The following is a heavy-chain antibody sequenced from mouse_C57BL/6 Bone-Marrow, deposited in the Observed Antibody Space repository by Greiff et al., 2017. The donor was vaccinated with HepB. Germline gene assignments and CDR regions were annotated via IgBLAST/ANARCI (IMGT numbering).Heavy chain of an antibody. CDR3: ASY. CDR2: IWSGGST. CDR1: GFSLTSYG. V-gene: IGHV2-2*01. Sequence: VQLQQSGPGLVQPSQCLSITCTVSGFSLTSYGVHWVRQSPGKGLEWLGGIWSGGSTDNNAAFISRLSISKDNSKGQVFFRMNSLQAADTAIYYCASYWGQGTTLTVSS. J-gene: IGHJ2*01.